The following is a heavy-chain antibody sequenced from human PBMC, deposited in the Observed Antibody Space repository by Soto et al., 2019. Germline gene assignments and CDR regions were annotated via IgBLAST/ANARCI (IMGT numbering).Heavy chain of an antibody. J-gene: IGHJ3*02. CDR2: IIPIFGTA. Sequence: QVQLVQSGAEVKKPGSSVKVSCKASGGTFSSYAISWVRQAPGQGLEWMGGIIPIFGTANYAQKFQGRVTITVDESTSTAYMELRSLRSEDTAVYYCARDLKYVTIFGVVIGYAFDIWGQGTMVTVSS. V-gene: IGHV1-69*12. D-gene: IGHD3-3*01. CDR3: ARDLKYVTIFGVVIGYAFDI. CDR1: GGTFSSYA.